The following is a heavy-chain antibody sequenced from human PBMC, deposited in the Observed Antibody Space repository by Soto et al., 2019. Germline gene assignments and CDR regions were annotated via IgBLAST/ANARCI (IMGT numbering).Heavy chain of an antibody. D-gene: IGHD6-19*01. CDR1: GGSITRGAYY. CDR2: IYPSGNT. Sequence: QLPESGPGLVKSAQILSLTCTVSGGSITRGAYYWSWIRQSPGQGLEWIGYIYPSGNTFYHPTLKLRAYIAVDTSKNQFSLTLTSLTAADTALYYCARGRGSGFDYFDAWGQGTLVTVSS. V-gene: IGHV4-30-4*01. CDR3: ARGRGSGFDYFDA. J-gene: IGHJ4*02.